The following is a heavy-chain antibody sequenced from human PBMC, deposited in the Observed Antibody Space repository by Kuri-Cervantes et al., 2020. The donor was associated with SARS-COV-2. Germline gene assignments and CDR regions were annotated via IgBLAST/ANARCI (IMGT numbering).Heavy chain of an antibody. J-gene: IGHJ5*02. CDR1: GGSFSGYY. D-gene: IGHD3-3*01. CDR2: INHSGST. Sequence: SETLSLTCAAYGGSFSGYYWSWIRQPPGKGPEWIGEINHSGSTNYNPSLKSRVTISVDTSKNQFSLKLSSVTAADTAVYYCARQMMSSITIFGVVITRNWFDPWGQGTLVTVSS. CDR3: ARQMMSSITIFGVVITRNWFDP. V-gene: IGHV4-34*01.